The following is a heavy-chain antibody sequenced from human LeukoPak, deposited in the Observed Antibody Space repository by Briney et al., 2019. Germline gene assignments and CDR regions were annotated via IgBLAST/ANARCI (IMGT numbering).Heavy chain of an antibody. J-gene: IGHJ4*02. V-gene: IGHV4-59*08. CDR1: GGSISNYY. D-gene: IGHD2-2*02. CDR3: ARAYPYRYYYLDY. CDR2: IYNIGRT. Sequence: PSETLTLTCTVSGGSISNYYWNWIRQSPGQGLEWIGYIYNIGRTNYNPSLKSRVTISSDLSKNQVSLSLTSGTVADTAVYYCARAYPYRYYYLDYWGQGTPVTVSS.